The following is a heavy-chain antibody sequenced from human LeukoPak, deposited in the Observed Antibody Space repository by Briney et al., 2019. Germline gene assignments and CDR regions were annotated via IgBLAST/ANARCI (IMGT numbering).Heavy chain of an antibody. CDR1: GYTLTELS. CDR2: FDPEDGET. D-gene: IGHD6-19*01. CDR3: ARGRSSGWPALYNWFDP. V-gene: IGHV1-24*01. J-gene: IGHJ5*02. Sequence: ASVKVSCKVSGYTLTELSMHWVRQAPGKGLEWMGGFDPEDGETIYAQKFQGRVTMTEDTSTDTAYMELSSLRSEDTAVYYCARGRSSGWPALYNWFDPWGQGTLVTVSS.